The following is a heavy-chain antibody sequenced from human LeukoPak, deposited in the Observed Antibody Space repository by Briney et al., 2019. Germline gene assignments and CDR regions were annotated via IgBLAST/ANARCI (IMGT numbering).Heavy chain of an antibody. V-gene: IGHV4/OR15-8*01. CDR2: VYHSGGA. CDR3: AYNRNFALDN. J-gene: IGHJ4*01. Sequence: PSETLSLTCAVSGASIASHSWWSWVRQPPAKGLEWIGEVYHSGGANYKPSLKSRVTISVDTSRNHFSLKLTSVTAADTAVYFCAYNRNFALDNWGQGTLVTVSS. CDR1: GASIASHSW. D-gene: IGHD1-14*01.